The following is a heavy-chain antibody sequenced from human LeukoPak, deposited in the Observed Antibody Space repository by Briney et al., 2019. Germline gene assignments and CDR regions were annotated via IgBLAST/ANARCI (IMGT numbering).Heavy chain of an antibody. D-gene: IGHD5-24*01. CDR1: GGSISSGGYY. J-gene: IGHJ4*02. Sequence: PSRTLSLTCTVSGGSISSGGYYWSWIRQHPGKGLEWIGYIYYSGSTNYNPSLKSRVTISVDTSKNQFSLKLSSVTAADTAVYYCARVEMATIDYWGQGTLVTVSS. V-gene: IGHV4-31*03. CDR2: IYYSGST. CDR3: ARVEMATIDY.